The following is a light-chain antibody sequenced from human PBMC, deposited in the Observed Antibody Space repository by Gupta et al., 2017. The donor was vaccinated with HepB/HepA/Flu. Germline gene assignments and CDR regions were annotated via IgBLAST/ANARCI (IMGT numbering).Light chain of an antibody. Sequence: QSALTQPASVSGSPGQPITISCTGTSSDVGDYTYVSWYQQHPGKAPKLMIYDVSNRPSGVSNRFSGSKSGNTASLTISGLQAEDEADYYCSSYTSSRPYVFGTGTKVTVL. CDR1: SSDVGDYTY. CDR3: SSYTSSRPYV. V-gene: IGLV2-14*01. CDR2: DVS. J-gene: IGLJ1*01.